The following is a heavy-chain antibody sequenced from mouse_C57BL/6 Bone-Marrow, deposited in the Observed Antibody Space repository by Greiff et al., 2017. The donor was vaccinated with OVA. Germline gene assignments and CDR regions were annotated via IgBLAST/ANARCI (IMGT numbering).Heavy chain of an antibody. D-gene: IGHD1-1*01. Sequence: QVQLQQSGAELVMPGASVKLSCKASGYTFTSYWMHWVKQRPGQGLEWIGEIDPSDSYTNYNQKFKGKSTLTVDKSSSTAYMQLSSLTSEDSAVYYCASSGPHYYGSSPAWFAYWGQGTLVTVSA. V-gene: IGHV1-69*01. CDR1: GYTFTSYW. CDR3: ASSGPHYYGSSPAWFAY. J-gene: IGHJ3*01. CDR2: IDPSDSYT.